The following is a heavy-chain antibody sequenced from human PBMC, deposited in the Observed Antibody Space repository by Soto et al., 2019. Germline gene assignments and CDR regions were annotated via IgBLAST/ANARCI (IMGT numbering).Heavy chain of an antibody. CDR3: ASGGWETPI. CDR2: MNPDGSQE. J-gene: IGHJ4*02. D-gene: IGHD1-26*01. CDR1: GFAFSTYW. V-gene: IGHV3-7*03. Sequence: EVQLVESGGGLVQPGGSLRLSCAASGFAFSTYWMSWVRQAPGQGLEWVATMNPDGSQEYYVDSVKGRFTVSRDNAKKSLYLQMNSVRDEDTAVYYCASGGWETPIWGQGTPVTASS.